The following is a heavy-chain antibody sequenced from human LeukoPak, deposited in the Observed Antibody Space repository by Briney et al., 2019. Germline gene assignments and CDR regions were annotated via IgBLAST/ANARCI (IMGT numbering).Heavy chain of an antibody. V-gene: IGHV3-23*01. D-gene: IGHD1-26*01. Sequence: GGSLRLSCAASGFTFSSYAMTWVRQAPGKGLEWVSAISASGGDTYYADSVKGRFTISRDNSKNTLYLQMNSLRAEDTAVYYCAKSEGNIYSGSYLDYWGQGTLVTVSS. CDR2: ISASGGDT. J-gene: IGHJ4*02. CDR1: GFTFSSYA. CDR3: AKSEGNIYSGSYLDY.